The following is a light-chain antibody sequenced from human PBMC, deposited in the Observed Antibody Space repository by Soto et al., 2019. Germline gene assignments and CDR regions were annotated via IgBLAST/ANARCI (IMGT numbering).Light chain of an antibody. V-gene: IGKV3-15*01. CDR1: QSVSRN. J-gene: IGKJ2*01. CDR2: GAS. Sequence: EIVMTQSPAILSLSPGERVTLSCRASQSVSRNFAWYRQKPGQAPTLLIYGASTRATGIPARFIGSGSGTEVTLTISSLQSEDFAVYYCQQYNNWPYTFGQGTKLEIK. CDR3: QQYNNWPYT.